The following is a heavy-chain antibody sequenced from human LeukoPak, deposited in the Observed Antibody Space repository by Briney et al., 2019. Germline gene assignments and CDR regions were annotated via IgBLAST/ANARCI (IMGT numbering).Heavy chain of an antibody. J-gene: IGHJ5*02. D-gene: IGHD6-19*01. V-gene: IGHV1-2*02. CDR1: GYTFTGYY. CDR2: INPNSGGT. CDR3: ARGRYSSGWYWFDP. Sequence: GASVKVSCKASGYTFTGYYIHWGRQAPGQGLEWMGWINPNSGGTNYAQQFQGRVTMTRDTSISTVYMELGRLRPDDTAVYYCARGRYSSGWYWFDPWGQGTLVTVSS.